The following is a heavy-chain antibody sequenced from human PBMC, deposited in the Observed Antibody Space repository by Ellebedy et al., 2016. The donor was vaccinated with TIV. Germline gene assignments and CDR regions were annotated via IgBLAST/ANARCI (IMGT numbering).Heavy chain of an antibody. D-gene: IGHD6-19*01. Sequence: SETLSLTXTVSGGSISSYYWSWIRQPPGKGLEWIGYIYYSGSTNYNPSLKSRVTISVDTSKNQFSLKLSSVTAADTAVYYCARDQHSSGWYDQDAFDTWGQGTMVTVSS. V-gene: IGHV4-59*01. CDR2: IYYSGST. CDR3: ARDQHSSGWYDQDAFDT. CDR1: GGSISSYY. J-gene: IGHJ3*02.